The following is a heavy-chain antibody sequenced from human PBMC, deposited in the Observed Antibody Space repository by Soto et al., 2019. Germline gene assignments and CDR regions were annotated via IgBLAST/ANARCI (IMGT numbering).Heavy chain of an antibody. CDR3: AKDRVSEPTSGWAQGH. V-gene: IGHV3-30*18. J-gene: IGHJ4*02. Sequence: QVQLVESGGGVVQPGRSLRLSCAASGFTFSGYGMHWVRQAPGKGLEWVAVISNDGTNTYYVDSVKGRFTISRDNSKNTLDLQMNSMRAEDTAVYYCAKDRVSEPTSGWAQGHWGQGTLVTVSS. D-gene: IGHD6-19*01. CDR2: ISNDGTNT. CDR1: GFTFSGYG.